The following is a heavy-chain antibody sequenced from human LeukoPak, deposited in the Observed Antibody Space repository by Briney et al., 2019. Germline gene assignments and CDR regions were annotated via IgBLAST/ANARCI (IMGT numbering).Heavy chain of an antibody. Sequence: TETLSLTFAVYGGPFSGYYWSWILQPPAKGLECIGEINHSGSTNYNPSLKSRVTISVDTSKNQFSLKLSSVTAADTAVYCCARRSIAARPRWFDPWGQGTLVTVSS. D-gene: IGHD6-6*01. J-gene: IGHJ5*02. CDR3: ARRSIAARPRWFDP. V-gene: IGHV4-34*01. CDR2: INHSGST. CDR1: GGPFSGYY.